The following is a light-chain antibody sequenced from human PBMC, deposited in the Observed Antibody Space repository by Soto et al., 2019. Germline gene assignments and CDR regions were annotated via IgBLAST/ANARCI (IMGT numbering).Light chain of an antibody. CDR2: GNT. V-gene: IGLV1-40*01. J-gene: IGLJ3*02. CDR1: SSNIGAGHD. Sequence: QSVLTQPPSVSGTPGQRVTISCTRSSSNIGAGHDVHWYQQLPGTAPKLLISGNTNRPSGVPDRFSGSKSGTSASLAITGLQAEDDADYYCQSYDSSLSGWVFGGGTKVTVL. CDR3: QSYDSSLSGWV.